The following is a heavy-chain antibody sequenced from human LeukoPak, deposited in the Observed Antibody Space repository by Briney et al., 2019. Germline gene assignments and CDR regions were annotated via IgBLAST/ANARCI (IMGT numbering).Heavy chain of an antibody. J-gene: IGHJ4*02. CDR1: GGSISSGSYY. V-gene: IGHV4-61*02. Sequence: PSETLSLTCTVSGGSISSGSYYWSWIRQPAGKGLEWIGRIYTSGSTNYNPSLKSRVTISVDTSKNQFSLKLSSVTAADAAVYYCARSSIAKYCSSTSCYFDYWGQGTLVTVSS. CDR2: IYTSGST. CDR3: ARSSIAKYCSSTSCYFDY. D-gene: IGHD2-2*01.